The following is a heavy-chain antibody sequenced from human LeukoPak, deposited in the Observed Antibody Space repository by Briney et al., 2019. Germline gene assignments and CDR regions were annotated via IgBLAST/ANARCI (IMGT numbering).Heavy chain of an antibody. Sequence: GGSLRLSCAASGFTFSSDWMSWVRQAPGKGLEWVANIKQDGSEKYYVDSVKGRFTISRDNAKNSLYLQMNSLRAEDTAVYYCARDTAAAGIFWGQGTLVTVSS. CDR3: ARDTAAAGIF. V-gene: IGHV3-7*01. J-gene: IGHJ4*02. CDR2: IKQDGSEK. CDR1: GFTFSSDW. D-gene: IGHD6-13*01.